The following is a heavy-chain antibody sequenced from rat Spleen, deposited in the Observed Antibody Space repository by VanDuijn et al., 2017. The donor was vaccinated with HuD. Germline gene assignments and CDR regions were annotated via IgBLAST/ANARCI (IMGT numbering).Heavy chain of an antibody. CDR1: GFTFSNYG. CDR2: ISYDGSST. D-gene: IGHD4-1*01. V-gene: IGHV5-29*01. CDR3: ARPRASYWYFDF. Sequence: EVQLVGSGGGLVQPGGSLKLSCVASGFTFSNYGMHWIRQAPTKGLEWVATISYDGSSTYYRDSVKGRFTISRDNAKSTLYLQMDSLRSEDTATYYCARPRASYWYFDFWGQGVMVTVSS. J-gene: IGHJ2*01.